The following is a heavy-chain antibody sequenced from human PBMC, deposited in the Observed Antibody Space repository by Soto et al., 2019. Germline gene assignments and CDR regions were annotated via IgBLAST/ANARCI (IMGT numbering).Heavy chain of an antibody. V-gene: IGHV3-23*01. CDR1: GFTFSSYA. CDR2: ISGSGGST. J-gene: IGHJ4*02. Sequence: GGSLRLSCAASGFTFSSYAMSWVRQAPGKGLEWVSAISGSGGSTYYADSVKGRFTISRDNSKNRLYLQMNSLRAEDTAVYYCAKAIEQWLVPKHSYYFDYWGQGTLVTVSS. D-gene: IGHD6-19*01. CDR3: AKAIEQWLVPKHSYYFDY.